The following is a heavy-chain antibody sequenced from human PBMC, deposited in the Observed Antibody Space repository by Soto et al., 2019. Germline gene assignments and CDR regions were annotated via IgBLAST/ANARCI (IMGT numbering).Heavy chain of an antibody. Sequence: ASVKVSCKASGYTFTSYYMHWVRQAPGQGLERMGIINPSGGSTSYAQKFQGRVTMTRDTSTSTVYMELSSLIFEVIAVYYCASSYDSSGYYNYWGQGSLVTVSS. CDR2: INPSGGST. CDR1: GYTFTSYY. J-gene: IGHJ4*02. D-gene: IGHD3-22*01. V-gene: IGHV1-46*01. CDR3: ASSYDSSGYYNY.